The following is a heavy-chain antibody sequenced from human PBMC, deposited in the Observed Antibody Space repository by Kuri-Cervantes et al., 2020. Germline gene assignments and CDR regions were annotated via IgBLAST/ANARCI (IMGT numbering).Heavy chain of an antibody. CDR2: MNPNSGNT. CDR3: AREALDYGDSLRPFDY. CDR1: GYTFTSYG. J-gene: IGHJ4*02. Sequence: ASVKVSCKASGYTFTSYGISWVRQAPGQGLEWMGWMNPNSGNTGYAQKFQGRVTMTRNTSISTAYMELSSLRSEDTAVYYCAREALDYGDSLRPFDYWGQGTLVTVSS. V-gene: IGHV1-8*02. D-gene: IGHD4-17*01.